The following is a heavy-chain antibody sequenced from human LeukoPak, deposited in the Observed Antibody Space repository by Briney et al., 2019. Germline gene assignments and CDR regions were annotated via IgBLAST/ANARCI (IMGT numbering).Heavy chain of an antibody. CDR3: ARDQGEMATIPDY. J-gene: IGHJ4*02. CDR1: GYTFTGYY. V-gene: IGHV1-2*02. Sequence: GASVKVSCKASGYTFTGYYMHWVRQAPGQGLEWMGWINPNSGGTNYAQKFQGRVTMTRDTSIATAYMELSRLRSHDTAVYYCARDQGEMATIPDYWGQGTLVTVSS. D-gene: IGHD5-24*01. CDR2: INPNSGGT.